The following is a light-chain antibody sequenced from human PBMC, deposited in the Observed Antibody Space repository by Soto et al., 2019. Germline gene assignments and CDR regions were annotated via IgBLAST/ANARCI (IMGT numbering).Light chain of an antibody. CDR2: GAT. J-gene: IGKJ2*01. V-gene: IGKV3-20*01. Sequence: EIVLTQSPGTLSLSPGERATLTCRASQSVSNRYLAWYQQKPGQAPRLLVYGATNRPTGIPDRFSGRGAGTDFTLTISRLEPEDFAVYYCQQYGSSPYTFGQGTKLEI. CDR3: QQYGSSPYT. CDR1: QSVSNRY.